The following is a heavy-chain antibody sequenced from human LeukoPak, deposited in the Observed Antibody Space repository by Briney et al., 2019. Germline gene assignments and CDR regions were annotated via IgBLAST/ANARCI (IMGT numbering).Heavy chain of an antibody. V-gene: IGHV1-2*02. CDR2: INPNSGGT. CDR1: GYIFTGYY. CDR3: ARVGGSGNRYYYDSSGYYGFDP. D-gene: IGHD3-22*01. J-gene: IGHJ5*02. Sequence: ASVKVSCKASGYIFTGYYMHWVRQAPGQGLEWMGWINPNSGGTNYAQKFQGRVTMTRDTSISTAYMELSRLRSDDTAVYYCARVGGSGNRYYYDSSGYYGFDPWGQGTLVTVSS.